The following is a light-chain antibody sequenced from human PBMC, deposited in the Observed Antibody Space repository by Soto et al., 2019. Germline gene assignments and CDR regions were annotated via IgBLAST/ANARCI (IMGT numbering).Light chain of an antibody. Sequence: QSVLTQPPSVSEAPRQRVTISCSGSRSNVGNNDVNWYQQLPGKAPKLLIYYDDLLPSGVSDRFSGSKSGTSASLAISGLQSEDEADYYCAVWDDSLNGVVFGGGTKLTVL. CDR1: RSNVGNND. V-gene: IGLV1-36*01. CDR3: AVWDDSLNGVV. CDR2: YDD. J-gene: IGLJ3*02.